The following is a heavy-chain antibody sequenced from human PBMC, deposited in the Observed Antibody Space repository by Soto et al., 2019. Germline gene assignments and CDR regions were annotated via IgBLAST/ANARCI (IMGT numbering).Heavy chain of an antibody. V-gene: IGHV3-11*06. D-gene: IGHD2-15*01. CDR3: VRGGGGGLSAP. J-gene: IGHJ5*02. Sequence: GGSLRLSCTGSGLTFGDSYMSWIRQAPGKGLEWLSYISPGSRYPAYADSVKGRFTISRDNAKRSLYLQMMSLTAEDTAIYYCVRGGGGGLSAPWGQGTMVTVSS. CDR1: GLTFGDSY. CDR2: ISPGSRYP.